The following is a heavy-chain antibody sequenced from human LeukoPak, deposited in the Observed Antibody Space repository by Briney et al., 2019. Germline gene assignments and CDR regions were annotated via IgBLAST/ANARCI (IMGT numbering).Heavy chain of an antibody. CDR3: ARDWNGSGTAFDH. CDR1: GFSFSAYW. V-gene: IGHV3-7*05. J-gene: IGHJ4*02. D-gene: IGHD1-1*01. CDR2: IKVDGTEK. Sequence: GGSLRLSCAASGFSFSAYWMSWVRQAPGKGLEWVANIKVDGTEKYYVDSVKARFTISRDNAKNSLSLQMSGLRAEDTAVYYCARDWNGSGTAFDHWGQGTLVTVSS.